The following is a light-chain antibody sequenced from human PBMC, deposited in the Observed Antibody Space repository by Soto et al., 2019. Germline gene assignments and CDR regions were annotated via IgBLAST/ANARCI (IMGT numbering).Light chain of an antibody. CDR3: QLLDTYPF. J-gene: IGKJ4*01. CDR1: RAISKY. Sequence: DIQLTQSPSFLSASVGDTVNITCRASRAISKYLAWYQQEPGTPPKLLIYAASTLQSGVPSRFSGSGFATEFILTIASLQPEDLATYFCQLLDTYPFFGGGTKVEIK. V-gene: IGKV1-9*01. CDR2: AAS.